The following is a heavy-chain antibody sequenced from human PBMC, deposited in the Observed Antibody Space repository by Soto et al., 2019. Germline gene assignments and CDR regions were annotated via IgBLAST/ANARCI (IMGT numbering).Heavy chain of an antibody. D-gene: IGHD1-1*01. CDR2: IKSTKDGGAR. V-gene: IGHV3-15*01. J-gene: IGHJ4*02. CDR3: VEGWNDF. Sequence: EVQVVESGGDLVEPGGSLRLSCVTSGFMFSSAWMSWVRQAPGKGLEWVARIKSTKDGGARDYAAPVNGRFSISRDDSKSRVYLQMNSLRAEDTALYYCVEGWNDFWGQGTLVTVSS. CDR1: GFMFSSAW.